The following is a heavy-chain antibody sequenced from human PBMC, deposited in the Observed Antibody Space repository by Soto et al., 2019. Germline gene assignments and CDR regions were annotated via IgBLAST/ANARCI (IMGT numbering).Heavy chain of an antibody. CDR2: IYYSGST. V-gene: IGHV4-39*01. D-gene: IGHD3-9*01. CDR3: ARHRYDILTGYNWFDP. J-gene: IGHJ5*02. CDR1: GGSISSGDYY. Sequence: SETLSLTCTVSGGSISSGDYYWGWIRQPPGKGLEWIGSIYYSGSTYYNPSLKSRVTISVDTSKNQFSLKLSSVTAADTAVYFCARHRYDILTGYNWFDPWGQGTLVTVSS.